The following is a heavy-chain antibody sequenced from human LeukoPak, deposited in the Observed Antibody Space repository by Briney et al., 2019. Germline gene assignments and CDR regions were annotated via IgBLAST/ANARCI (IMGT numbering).Heavy chain of an antibody. Sequence: GGSLRLSCAASGFTFSSYSMNWVRQAPGKRLEWVSSISSSSSYIYYADSVKGRFTISRDNAKNSLYLQMNSLRAEDTAVYYCARDCSGGSCYCSMAFDYWGQGTLVTVSS. D-gene: IGHD2-15*01. J-gene: IGHJ4*02. CDR2: ISSSSSYI. CDR3: ARDCSGGSCYCSMAFDY. V-gene: IGHV3-21*01. CDR1: GFTFSSYS.